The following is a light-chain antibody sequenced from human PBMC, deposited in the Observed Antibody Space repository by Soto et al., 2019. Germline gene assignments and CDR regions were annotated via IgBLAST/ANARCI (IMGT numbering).Light chain of an antibody. CDR2: DVS. J-gene: IGLJ1*01. CDR1: SSDVGGYNY. Sequence: QSVLTQPASVSGSPVQSITISCTGTSSDVGGYNYVSWYQQHPGKAPKLMIYDVSNRPSGVSNRFSGSKSGNTASLTISGLQAEDEADYYCTSYTRTSSTTYVFGTRTKVTVL. V-gene: IGLV2-14*01. CDR3: TSYTRTSSTTYV.